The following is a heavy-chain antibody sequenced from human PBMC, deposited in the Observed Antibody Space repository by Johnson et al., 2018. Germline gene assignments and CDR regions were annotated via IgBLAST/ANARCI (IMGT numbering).Heavy chain of an antibody. CDR3: AKAAQTVDCTSTTCSNYYYIDV. CDR1: GFTFSTYC. Sequence: QVQLVQSGGGVVQPGRSLRLSCAASGFTFSTYCMHWVRQAPGKGLEWVAIISYDVKNDFYVDSLKGRFSISRDNSKNTLYLQMNSLRPEDTAVYYCAKAAQTVDCTSTTCSNYYYIDVWGNGTTVTVSS. J-gene: IGHJ6*03. V-gene: IGHV3-30*18. D-gene: IGHD2-2*01. CDR2: ISYDVKND.